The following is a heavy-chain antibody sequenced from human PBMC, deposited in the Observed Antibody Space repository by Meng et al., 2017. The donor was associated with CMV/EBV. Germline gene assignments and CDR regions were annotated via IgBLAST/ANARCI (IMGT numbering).Heavy chain of an antibody. V-gene: IGHV4-39*07. Sequence: ETLSLTCTVSGGSISSGGYYWSWIRQPPGKGLEWIGEINHSGSTNYNPSLKSRVTISVDTSKNQFSLKLSSVTAADTAVYYCARVRVLPNRGTKLLYLNWFDPWGQGTLVTVSS. J-gene: IGHJ5*02. CDR2: INHSGST. CDR3: ARVRVLPNRGTKLLYLNWFDP. D-gene: IGHD2-2*02. CDR1: GGSISSGGYY.